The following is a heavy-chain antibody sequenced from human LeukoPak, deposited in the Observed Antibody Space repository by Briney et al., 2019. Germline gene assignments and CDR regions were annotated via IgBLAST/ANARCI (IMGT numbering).Heavy chain of an antibody. D-gene: IGHD6-19*01. Sequence: PGGSLRLSCAASGFTFSSYAMSWVRQAPGKGLEWVSAISGSGGSTYYADSVKGRFTISRDNSKNTLYLQMNSLRAEDTAVYYCAKGVYSSGWSPSDYWGQGTLVTVSS. CDR1: GFTFSSYA. V-gene: IGHV3-23*01. CDR2: ISGSGGST. CDR3: AKGVYSSGWSPSDY. J-gene: IGHJ4*02.